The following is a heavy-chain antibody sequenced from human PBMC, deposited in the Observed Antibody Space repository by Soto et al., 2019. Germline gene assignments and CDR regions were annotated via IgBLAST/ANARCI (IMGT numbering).Heavy chain of an antibody. J-gene: IGHJ6*02. V-gene: IGHV3-43D*04. Sequence: HPGGSLRLSCAASGFTFDDYAMHWVRQAPGKGLEWVSLISWDGGSTYYADSVKGRFTISRDNSKNSLYLQMNSLRAEDTALYYCAKDVSSSSWYYYYGMDVWGQGTTVTVSS. D-gene: IGHD6-13*01. CDR1: GFTFDDYA. CDR3: AKDVSSSSWYYYYGMDV. CDR2: ISWDGGST.